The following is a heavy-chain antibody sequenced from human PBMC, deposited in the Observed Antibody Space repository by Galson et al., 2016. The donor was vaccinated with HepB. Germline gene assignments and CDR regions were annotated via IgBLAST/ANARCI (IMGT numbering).Heavy chain of an antibody. J-gene: IGHJ4*02. CDR3: AKDTLVQGIIGGYFDY. CDR2: ISHDGSVK. CDR1: GFTFSSYV. V-gene: IGHV3-74*03. D-gene: IGHD3-10*01. Sequence: SLRLSCAASGFTFSSYVMHWVRQTPGKGLVWVSRISHDGSVKTYADSVKGRFTISRDNSKNTLYLQMNSLRAEDTAVYYRAKDTLVQGIIGGYFDYWGQGTLVTVSS.